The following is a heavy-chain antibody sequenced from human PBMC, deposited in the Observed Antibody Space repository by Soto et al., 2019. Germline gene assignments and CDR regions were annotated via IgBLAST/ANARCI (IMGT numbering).Heavy chain of an antibody. CDR3: AREIVVVPAAYNWFDP. D-gene: IGHD2-2*01. CDR2: TYYRSKWYN. Sequence: SQTLSLTCVISGDSVSSNSAAWNWIRQSPSRGLEWLGRTYYRSKWYNDYAVSVKSRITINPDTSKNQFSLQLNSVTPEDTAVYYCAREIVVVPAAYNWFDPWGQGXLVTVYS. CDR1: GDSVSSNSAA. J-gene: IGHJ5*02. V-gene: IGHV6-1*01.